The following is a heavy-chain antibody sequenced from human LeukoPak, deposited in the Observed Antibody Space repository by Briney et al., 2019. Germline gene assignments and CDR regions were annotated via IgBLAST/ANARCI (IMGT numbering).Heavy chain of an antibody. V-gene: IGHV3-74*01. CDR2: INSDGSST. J-gene: IGHJ4*02. CDR1: GFTFSSYW. CDR3: AREYASSSHFDS. D-gene: IGHD6-6*01. Sequence: GGSLRLSCAASGFTFSSYWMHRVRQAPGKGLVWVSRINSDGSSTSYADSVKGRFTISRDNAKNTLYLQMNSLRAEDTAVYYCAREYASSSHFDSWGQGTLVTVSS.